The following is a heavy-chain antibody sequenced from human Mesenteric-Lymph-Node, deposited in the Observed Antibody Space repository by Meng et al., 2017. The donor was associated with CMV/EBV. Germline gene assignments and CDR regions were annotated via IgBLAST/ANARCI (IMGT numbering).Heavy chain of an antibody. CDR1: GGSASSNSYY. V-gene: IGHV4-61*01. J-gene: IGHJ6*02. Sequence: SETLSPTCTVFGGSASSNSYYWTWIRQPPGKGLEWIGYIYNSGSTNYNPSLKSRVTISVDTSKNQFSLKLSSVTAADTAVYYCARDRCSSTSCYLDYYYGLDLWGQGTTVTVSS. CDR2: IYNSGST. D-gene: IGHD2-2*01. CDR3: ARDRCSSTSCYLDYYYGLDL.